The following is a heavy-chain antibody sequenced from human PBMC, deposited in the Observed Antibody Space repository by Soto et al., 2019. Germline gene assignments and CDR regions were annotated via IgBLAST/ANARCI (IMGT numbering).Heavy chain of an antibody. CDR3: ARDTGLGGVGKYCSSTSCGYRGVFDY. J-gene: IGHJ4*02. CDR1: GGSISSGGYY. CDR2: IYYSGST. D-gene: IGHD2-2*01. Sequence: QVQLQESGPGLVKPSQTLSLTCTVSGGSISSGGYYWSWIRQHPGKGLEWIGYIYYSGSTYYNPSLKSRVTLSVDTSKNQFSLKRGSVTAADTAVYYWARDTGLGGVGKYCSSTSCGYRGVFDYWGQGTLVTVSS. V-gene: IGHV4-31*03.